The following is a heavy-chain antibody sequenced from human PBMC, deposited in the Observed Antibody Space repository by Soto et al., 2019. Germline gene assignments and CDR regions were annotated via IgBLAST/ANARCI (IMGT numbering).Heavy chain of an antibody. D-gene: IGHD3-10*01. CDR1: GFTFSGRS. Sequence: EVQLVESGGGLVQPGGSLRLSCAASGFTFSGRSMHWVRQAPGKGLVWVSGIDNAGTDSTYADSVKGRFTTSRDNAKNTLYRQMNGLRVEVTAVYYCARGWFGPEVWGKGTTVRVSS. CDR2: IDNAGTDS. J-gene: IGHJ6*04. V-gene: IGHV3-74*01. CDR3: ARGWFGPEV.